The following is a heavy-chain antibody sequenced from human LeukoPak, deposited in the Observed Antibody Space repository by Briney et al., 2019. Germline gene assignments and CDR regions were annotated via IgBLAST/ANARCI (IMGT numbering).Heavy chain of an antibody. V-gene: IGHV4-59*01. J-gene: IGHJ6*03. Sequence: SETLSLTCTVSGGSISSYYWSWIRRPPGKGLEWIGYIYYSGSTNYNPSLKSRVTISVDTSKNQFSLKLSSVTAADTAVYYCARHKDYYYSYMDVWGKGTTVTISS. CDR2: IYYSGST. CDR3: ARHKDYYYSYMDV. CDR1: GGSISSYY.